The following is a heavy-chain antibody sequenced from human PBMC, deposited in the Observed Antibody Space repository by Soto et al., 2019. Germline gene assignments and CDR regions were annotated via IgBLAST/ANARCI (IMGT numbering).Heavy chain of an antibody. CDR2: IYYSGST. Sequence: SETLSLTCTVSGGSISSYYWIWIRQPPGKGLEWIGYIYYSGSTNYNPSLKSRVTISVDTSKNQFSLKLSSVTAADTAVYYCAGSSETNYGMDVWGQGTTVTVSS. CDR3: AGSSETNYGMDV. J-gene: IGHJ6*02. CDR1: GGSISSYY. V-gene: IGHV4-59*01. D-gene: IGHD6-6*01.